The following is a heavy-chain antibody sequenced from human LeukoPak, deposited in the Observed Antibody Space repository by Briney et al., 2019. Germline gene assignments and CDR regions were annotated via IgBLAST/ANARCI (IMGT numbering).Heavy chain of an antibody. CDR1: GYTFTSYY. CDR3: ARVGGAAAGMWDYFDY. D-gene: IGHD6-13*01. CDR2: INPSGGST. J-gene: IGHJ4*02. Sequence: ASVKVSCKASGYTFTSYYMHWVRQSPGQGLEWMGIINPSGGSTSYAQKFQGRVTMTRDTSTSTVYMELSSLRSEDTAVYCCARVGGAAAGMWDYFDYWGQGTLVTVSS. V-gene: IGHV1-46*01.